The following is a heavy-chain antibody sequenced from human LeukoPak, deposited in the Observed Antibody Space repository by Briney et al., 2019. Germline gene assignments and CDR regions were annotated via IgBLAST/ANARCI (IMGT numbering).Heavy chain of an antibody. CDR1: GYTFTGYY. V-gene: IGHV1-2*02. D-gene: IGHD3-9*01. CDR2: INPNSGGT. Sequence: ASVKVSCKASGYTFTGYYMHWVRQAPGQGLEWMGWINPNSGGTNYAQKFQGRVTMTGDTSISTAYMELSRLRSDDTAVYYCARVGSDILTGKGVYYMDVWGKGTTVTVSS. J-gene: IGHJ6*03. CDR3: ARVGSDILTGKGVYYMDV.